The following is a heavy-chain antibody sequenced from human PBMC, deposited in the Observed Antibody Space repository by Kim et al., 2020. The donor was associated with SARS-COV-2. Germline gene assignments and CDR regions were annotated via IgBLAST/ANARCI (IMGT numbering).Heavy chain of an antibody. D-gene: IGHD2-2*01. V-gene: IGHV4-59*01. Sequence: SETLSLTCTVSGGSISSYYWSWIRQPPGKGLEWIGYIYYSGSTNYNPSLKSRVTISVDTSKNQFSLKLSSVTAADTAVYYCAREPGSPGYYYGMDVWGQGTTVTVSS. CDR3: AREPGSPGYYYGMDV. J-gene: IGHJ6*02. CDR2: IYYSGST. CDR1: GGSISSYY.